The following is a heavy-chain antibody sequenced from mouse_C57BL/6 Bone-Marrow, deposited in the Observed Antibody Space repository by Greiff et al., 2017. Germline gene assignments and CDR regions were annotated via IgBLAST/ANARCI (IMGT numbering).Heavy chain of an antibody. CDR1: GYTFTSYW. CDR2: LFPGNSDT. Sequence: VQLQQSGTVLARPGASVKMSCKTSGYTFTSYWMHWVKQRPGQGLEWIGALFPGNSDTSYNQKFKGKAKLTAVTAASTAYMALSSLTNEDSAVYYCTRFDYGGFAYWGQGTLVTVSA. J-gene: IGHJ3*01. D-gene: IGHD1-1*01. V-gene: IGHV1-5*01. CDR3: TRFDYGGFAY.